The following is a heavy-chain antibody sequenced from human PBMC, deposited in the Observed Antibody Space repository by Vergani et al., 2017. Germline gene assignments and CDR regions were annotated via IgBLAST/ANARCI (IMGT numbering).Heavy chain of an antibody. CDR1: GGSIRSGGYY. CDR3: ARNPYCGGDCYSDAFDI. Sequence: QVQLQESGPGLVKPSQTLSLTCSVSGGSIRSGGYYWSWIRQPPGKGLEWIGYIYYSGSTNYNPSLKSRVTISVDTSKNQFSLKLSSVTAADTAVYYCARNPYCGGDCYSDAFDIWGQGTMVTVSS. V-gene: IGHV4-61*08. D-gene: IGHD2-21*02. J-gene: IGHJ3*02. CDR2: IYYSGST.